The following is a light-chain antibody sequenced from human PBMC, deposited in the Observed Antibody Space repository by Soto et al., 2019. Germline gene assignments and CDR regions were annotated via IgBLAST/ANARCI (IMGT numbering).Light chain of an antibody. V-gene: IGKV3-20*01. CDR3: QQYGSSPWT. J-gene: IGKJ1*01. Sequence: EIVLTQSPGTLSLSPGEGATRSCRASQSVSSNYLAWYQQKPGQAPRLLIYGASTRATGIPDRFSGSGSGTDFTLTIRRLEPEDFAVYYCQQYGSSPWTFGQGTKVEIK. CDR1: QSVSSNY. CDR2: GAS.